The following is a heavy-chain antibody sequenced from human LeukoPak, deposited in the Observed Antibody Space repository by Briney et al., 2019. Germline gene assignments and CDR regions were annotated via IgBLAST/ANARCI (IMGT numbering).Heavy chain of an antibody. V-gene: IGHV3-30*03. J-gene: IGHJ5*02. CDR3: AGLDIVVVPAAMGGQNWFDP. CDR2: ISYDGNSK. CDR1: GFTFSSYG. Sequence: GRSLRLSCAASGFTFSSYGMHWVRQAPGKGLEWVAVISYDGNSKYYADSVKGRFTISRDNSKNTLYLQMNSLRAEDTAVYYCAGLDIVVVPAAMGGQNWFDPWGQGTLVTVSS. D-gene: IGHD2-2*01.